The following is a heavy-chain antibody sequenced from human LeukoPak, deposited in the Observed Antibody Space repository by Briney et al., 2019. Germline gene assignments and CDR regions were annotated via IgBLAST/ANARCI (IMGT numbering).Heavy chain of an antibody. Sequence: SEALSLTCSDFHGSLSNYYWSWIRQPPGERLEWVGYAYYSGSTTYNPSLESRVTISVDTSKNQFSLKLTAVTAADTAVYYCARNSAVATSRSWFDPWGQGTLVTVSS. CDR2: AYYSGST. D-gene: IGHD6-19*01. CDR3: ARNSAVATSRSWFDP. V-gene: IGHV4-59*08. J-gene: IGHJ5*02. CDR1: HGSLSNYY.